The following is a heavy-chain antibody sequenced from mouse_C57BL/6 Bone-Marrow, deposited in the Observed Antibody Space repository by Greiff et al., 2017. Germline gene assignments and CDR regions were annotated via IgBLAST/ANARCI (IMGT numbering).Heavy chain of an antibody. J-gene: IGHJ2*01. V-gene: IGHV14-4*01. Sequence: SGAELVRPGASVKLSCTASGFNIKDDYMHWVKQRPEQGLEWIGWIDPENGDTEYASKFQGKATITADTSSNTAYLQLSSLTSEDTAVYYCTTGYYSFDYWGQGTTLTVSS. CDR1: GFNIKDDY. CDR3: TTGYYSFDY. CDR2: IDPENGDT.